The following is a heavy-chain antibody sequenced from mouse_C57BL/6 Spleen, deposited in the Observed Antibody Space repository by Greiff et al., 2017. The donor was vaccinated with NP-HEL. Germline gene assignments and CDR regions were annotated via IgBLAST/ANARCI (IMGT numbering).Heavy chain of an antibody. V-gene: IGHV7-3*01. CDR3: ARIYYGNSYAMDY. CDR2: IRNKANGYTT. Sequence: EVKLVESGGGLVQPGGSLSLSCAASGFTFTDYYMSWVRQPPGKALEWLGFIRNKANGYTTEYSASVKGRFTISRDNSQSILYLQMNALRAEDSATYYCARIYYGNSYAMDYWGQGTSVTVSS. CDR1: GFTFTDYY. J-gene: IGHJ4*01. D-gene: IGHD2-1*01.